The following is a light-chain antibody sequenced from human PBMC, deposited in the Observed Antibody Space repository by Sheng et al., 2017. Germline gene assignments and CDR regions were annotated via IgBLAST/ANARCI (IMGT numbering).Light chain of an antibody. CDR1: QAISNR. V-gene: IGKV3D-15*01. J-gene: IGKJ4*01. CDR3: QQRTNWPLT. Sequence: EMVIMQSPDTLSVSPGERATLSCRASQAISNRLAWYQHKPGQAPRLLIYGASSRATGIPDRFSGSGSGTDFTLTISGLQSEDFAVYYCQQRTNWPLTFGGGTKVEIK. CDR2: GAS.